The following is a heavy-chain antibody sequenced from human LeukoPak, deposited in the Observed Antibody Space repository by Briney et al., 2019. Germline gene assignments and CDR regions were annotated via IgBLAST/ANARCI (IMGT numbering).Heavy chain of an antibody. J-gene: IGHJ6*02. Sequence: GRSLRLSCAASGFTFSSYAMHWVRQVPGKGLEWVAVISYDGSNKYYADSVKGRFTISRDNPKNTLDLQMNSLRAEDTAVYYCARVYRSGSYYGYYYYYGMDGWGQGTTVTVSS. D-gene: IGHD1-26*01. CDR1: GFTFSSYA. CDR3: ARVYRSGSYYGYYYYYGMDG. V-gene: IGHV3-30*04. CDR2: ISYDGSNK.